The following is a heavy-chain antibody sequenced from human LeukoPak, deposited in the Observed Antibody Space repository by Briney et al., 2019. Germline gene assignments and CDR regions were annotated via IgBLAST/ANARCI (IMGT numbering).Heavy chain of an antibody. Sequence: SETLSLTCTVSCGSMNSGDYFWSCIRQPPGKGLEWIGYIYYSGSIYYYPSLKSRVTISVDTSKNQFSLKLSSVTAADTAVYYCARHGRHYFDISGYYPIDFWGQGTLVTVSS. CDR2: IYYSGSI. J-gene: IGHJ4*02. D-gene: IGHD3-22*01. CDR3: ARHGRHYFDISGYYPIDF. CDR1: CGSMNSGDYF. V-gene: IGHV4-30-4*08.